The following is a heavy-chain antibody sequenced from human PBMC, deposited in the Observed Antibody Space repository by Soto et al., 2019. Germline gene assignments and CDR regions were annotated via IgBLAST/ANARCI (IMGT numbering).Heavy chain of an antibody. CDR1: GYTFTSHG. CDR3: ARDRGYYDSSGYLGY. CDR2: ISAYNGNT. Sequence: ASVKVSCKASGYTFTSHGISWVRQAPGQGLEWMGWISAYNGNTNYAQKLQGRVTMTTDTSTSTAYMELRSLRSDDTAVYYCARDRGYYDSSGYLGYWGQGTLVTVSS. D-gene: IGHD3-22*01. J-gene: IGHJ4*02. V-gene: IGHV1-18*01.